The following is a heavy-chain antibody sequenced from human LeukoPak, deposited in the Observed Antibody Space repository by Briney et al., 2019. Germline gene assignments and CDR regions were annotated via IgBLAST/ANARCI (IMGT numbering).Heavy chain of an antibody. CDR2: INHSGST. CDR1: GGSFSGYY. J-gene: IGHJ5*02. D-gene: IGHD3-3*01. CDR3: ARGSRFCGVVPMDP. Sequence: SETLSLTCAVYGGSFSGYYWSWIRQPPGKGLEWIGEINHSGSTNYNPSLKSRVTISVDTSKNQFSLKLSSVTAADTAVYYCARGSRFCGVVPMDPWGQGTLVTVSS. V-gene: IGHV4-34*01.